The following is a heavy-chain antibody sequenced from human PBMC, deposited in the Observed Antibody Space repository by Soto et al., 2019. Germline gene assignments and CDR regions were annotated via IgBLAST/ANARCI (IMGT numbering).Heavy chain of an antibody. CDR3: ARDAPGDSSSSVMAFQGYYYYYYGMDV. D-gene: IGHD6-6*01. J-gene: IGHJ6*02. V-gene: IGHV3-7*01. Sequence: GSLRLSCAASGFTFSSYWMSWVRQAPGKGLEWVANIKQDGSEKYYVDSVKGRFTISRDNAKNSLYLQMNSLRAEDTAVYYCARDAPGDSSSSVMAFQGYYYYYYGMDVWGQGTTVTVSS. CDR1: GFTFSSYW. CDR2: IKQDGSEK.